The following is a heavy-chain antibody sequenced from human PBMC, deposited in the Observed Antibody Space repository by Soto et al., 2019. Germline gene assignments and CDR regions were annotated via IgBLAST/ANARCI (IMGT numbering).Heavy chain of an antibody. D-gene: IGHD5-18*01. CDR1: VGSISSSSYC. Sequence: SETLSLTCTVSVGSISSSSYCWGWIRQPPGKGLEWIGSIYYSGSTYYNPSLKSRVTISVDTSKNQFSLKLSSVTAADTAVYYCARQYGYRYGSYFDYWGQGTLVTVSS. CDR3: ARQYGYRYGSYFDY. V-gene: IGHV4-39*01. CDR2: IYYSGST. J-gene: IGHJ4*02.